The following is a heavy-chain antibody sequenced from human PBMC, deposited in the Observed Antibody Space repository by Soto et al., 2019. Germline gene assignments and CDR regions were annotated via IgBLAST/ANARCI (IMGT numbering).Heavy chain of an antibody. J-gene: IGHJ6*02. CDR3: STGYSSGWYGGVGMDV. D-gene: IGHD6-19*01. CDR1: GGTFSSYA. V-gene: IGHV1-69*06. Sequence: SVKVSCKASGGTFSSYAISWVRQAPGQGLEWMGGIIPIFGTANYAQKFQGRVTITADKSTSTAYMELSSLRSEDTAVYYCSTGYSSGWYGGVGMDVWGQGTTVTVSS. CDR2: IIPIFGTA.